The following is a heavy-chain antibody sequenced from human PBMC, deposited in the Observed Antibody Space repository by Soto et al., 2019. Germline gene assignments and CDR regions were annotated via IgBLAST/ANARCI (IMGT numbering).Heavy chain of an antibody. CDR1: GFTFSSYA. Sequence: GGSLRLSCVASGFTFSSYAMSWVRQAPGKGLEWVSAISGSGGSTYYADSVKGRFTISRDNSKSTLYLQMNSLRAEDTAVYYCAKAMFSSGYDLYYFDYWGQGTLVT. J-gene: IGHJ4*02. D-gene: IGHD5-12*01. CDR3: AKAMFSSGYDLYYFDY. CDR2: ISGSGGST. V-gene: IGHV3-23*01.